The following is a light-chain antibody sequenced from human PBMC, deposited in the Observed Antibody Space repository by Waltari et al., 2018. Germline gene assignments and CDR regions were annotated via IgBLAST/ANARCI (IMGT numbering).Light chain of an antibody. CDR2: DAS. CDR3: QQYAKLPLT. CDR1: QDIRKN. J-gene: IGKJ4*01. V-gene: IGKV1-33*01. Sequence: DIQMTQSPSSLSASVGDCVTITCQASQDIRKNLNWFQQKTRKAPQVIIFDASNSQAAVPSTFSGSGSGTDCAYTIIRLQPEDSGTDYCQQYAKLPLTFGVGTRVEIK.